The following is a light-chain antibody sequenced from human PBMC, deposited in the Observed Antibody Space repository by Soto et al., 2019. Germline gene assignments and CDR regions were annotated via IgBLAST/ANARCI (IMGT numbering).Light chain of an antibody. Sequence: EIVLTQSPGTLSLSPGERATLSCRASQSVTSNYLAWYQQKPGQAPGLLIYGASSRATGIPDRFSGSGSGTDFTLTISRLEPEDSAVYYCQHYYSSPPGFTFGPGTTLDVK. CDR1: QSVTSNY. J-gene: IGKJ3*01. V-gene: IGKV3-20*01. CDR3: QHYYSSPPGFT. CDR2: GAS.